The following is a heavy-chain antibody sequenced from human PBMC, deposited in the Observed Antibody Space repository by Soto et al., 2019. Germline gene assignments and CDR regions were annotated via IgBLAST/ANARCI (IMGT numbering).Heavy chain of an antibody. V-gene: IGHV3-21*01. J-gene: IGHJ4*02. CDR1: GFTFSSYS. Sequence: AVGSLRLSCAASGFTFSSYSMNWVRQAPGKGLEWVSSISSSSSYIYYADSVKGRFTISRDNAKNSLYLQMNSLRAEDTAVYYCARLSIAARRRYFDYWGQGTLVTVSS. CDR2: ISSSSSYI. CDR3: ARLSIAARRRYFDY. D-gene: IGHD6-6*01.